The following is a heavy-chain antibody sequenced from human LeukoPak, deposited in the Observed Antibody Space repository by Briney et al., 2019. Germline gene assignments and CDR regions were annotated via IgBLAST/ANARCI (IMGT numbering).Heavy chain of an antibody. V-gene: IGHV3-20*01. D-gene: IGHD6-13*01. J-gene: IGHJ4*02. Sequence: GGSLRLSCAASGFTFDDHGVSWVRQAPGKGPEWVSGINWNGDSTHYADSVKGRFTISRDNAKNSLYLQMNSLRAEDTALYHCTRGNVAAATAILYFDYWGQGTLVTVSS. CDR3: TRGNVAAATAILYFDY. CDR1: GFTFDDHG. CDR2: INWNGDST.